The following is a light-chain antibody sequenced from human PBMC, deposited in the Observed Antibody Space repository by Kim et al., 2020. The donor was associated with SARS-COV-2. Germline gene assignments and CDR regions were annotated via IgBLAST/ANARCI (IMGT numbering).Light chain of an antibody. V-gene: IGKV3-20*01. CDR2: GVS. Sequence: FLSPGERATHSCKASQSVSSKSLAWYQHKVGQPPRLLIYGVSTRATGVPGRFSGSGSGTDFTLVISRLESEDFAMYYYQKYGNSYTFGQGTKLEI. CDR3: QKYGNSYT. CDR1: QSVSSKS. J-gene: IGKJ2*01.